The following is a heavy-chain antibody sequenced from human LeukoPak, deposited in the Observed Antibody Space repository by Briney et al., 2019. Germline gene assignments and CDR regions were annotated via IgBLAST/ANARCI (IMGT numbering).Heavy chain of an antibody. CDR3: ARTSGNTDACDI. V-gene: IGHV2-70*11. CDR1: GFSLSTRGMC. Sequence: SGPALVKPTQTLTLTCTFSGFSLSTRGMCVSWIRQPPGKALEWLARIDWDDDRYYSTSLKTRLTISKDTSKNQVILTMTNMDPVDTATYYCARTSGNTDACDIWGQGTRVTVSS. D-gene: IGHD2/OR15-2a*01. J-gene: IGHJ3*02. CDR2: IDWDDDR.